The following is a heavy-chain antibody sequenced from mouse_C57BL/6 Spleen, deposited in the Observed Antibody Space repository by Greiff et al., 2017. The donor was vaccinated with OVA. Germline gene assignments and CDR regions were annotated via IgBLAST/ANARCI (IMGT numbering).Heavy chain of an antibody. CDR1: GYTFTSYW. CDR2: IDPSDSYT. V-gene: IGHV1-69*01. D-gene: IGHD1-1*01. Sequence: QVQLQQPGAELVMPGASVKLSCKASGYTFTSYWMHWVKQRPGQGLEWIGEIDPSDSYTNYNQKFKGKSTLTVDKSSSTAYMQLSRLTSEDSAVYYCARPLGSSYGAMDYWGQGTSVTVSS. J-gene: IGHJ4*01. CDR3: ARPLGSSYGAMDY.